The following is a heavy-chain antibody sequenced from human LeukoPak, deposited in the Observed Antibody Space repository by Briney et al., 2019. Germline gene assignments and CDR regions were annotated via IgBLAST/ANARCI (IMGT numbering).Heavy chain of an antibody. CDR2: IHYSGST. CDR3: ARGGYSYGYYYYYGMDV. D-gene: IGHD5-18*01. J-gene: IGHJ6*02. Sequence: SETLSLTCTVPGGSISSYYWSWIRQPPGKGLEWIAYIHYSGSTDYNPSLKSRLTISVDTSKNQFSLKLSSVTAADTAVYYCARGGYSYGYYYYYGMDVWGQGTTVTVSS. CDR1: GGSISSYY. V-gene: IGHV4-59*01.